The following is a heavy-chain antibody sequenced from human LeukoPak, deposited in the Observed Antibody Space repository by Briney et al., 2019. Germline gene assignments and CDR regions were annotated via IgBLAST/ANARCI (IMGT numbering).Heavy chain of an antibody. Sequence: PGGSLRLSCAASGFTFSSYWRTWVRQAPGKGLEWVANIKPDGSVGYYVDFVRGRFIISRDNAGNSLYLQMNSLRVEDTAVYYCTQNLVAAAGDHWGQGTLLIVSS. CDR1: GFTFSSYW. CDR3: TQNLVAAAGDH. CDR2: IKPDGSVG. D-gene: IGHD6-13*01. J-gene: IGHJ4*02. V-gene: IGHV3-7*01.